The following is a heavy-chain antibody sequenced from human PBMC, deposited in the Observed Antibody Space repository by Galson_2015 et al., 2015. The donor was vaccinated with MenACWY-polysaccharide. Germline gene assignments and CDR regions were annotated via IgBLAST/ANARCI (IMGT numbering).Heavy chain of an antibody. Sequence: SVKVSCKASGFTFTSSAVQWVRQARGQRLEWIGWIVVGSGNTNYAQKFQERVTITRDMSTSTAYMELSSLRSEDTAVYYCAAGGWELPYYYYYYMDVWGKGTTVTVSS. CDR3: AAGGWELPYYYYYYMDV. CDR1: GFTFTSSA. V-gene: IGHV1-58*01. CDR2: IVVGSGNT. D-gene: IGHD1-26*01. J-gene: IGHJ6*03.